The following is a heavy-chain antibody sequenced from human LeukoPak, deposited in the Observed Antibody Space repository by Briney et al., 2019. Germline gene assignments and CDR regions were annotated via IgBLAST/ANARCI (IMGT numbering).Heavy chain of an antibody. V-gene: IGHV1-69*05. CDR2: IIPIFGTA. Sequence: PSVRVSCKASGGTFISYAISWVRQAPGQGLEWMGRIIPIFGTANYAQKFQGRVTITTDESTSTAYMELSSLRSEDTAVYYCATYYYDSSGYYQLDYLGQGTLVTVS. J-gene: IGHJ4*02. CDR3: ATYYYDSSGYYQLDY. CDR1: GGTFISYA. D-gene: IGHD3-22*01.